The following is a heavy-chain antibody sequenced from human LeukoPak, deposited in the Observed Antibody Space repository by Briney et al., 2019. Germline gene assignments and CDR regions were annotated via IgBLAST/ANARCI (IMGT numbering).Heavy chain of an antibody. D-gene: IGHD3-22*01. CDR3: ARRIYPDNSGYLH. CDR1: GFTVSSNY. J-gene: IGHJ4*01. Sequence: PGGSLRLSCAASGFTVSSNYMSWVRQAPGKGLEWISYISPSESTMCYADSVKGRFTISRDNAKNSLYLQMNSLRVEDTAVYYCARRIYPDNSGYLHWGHGTLVTVSS. CDR2: ISPSESTM. V-gene: IGHV3-11*01.